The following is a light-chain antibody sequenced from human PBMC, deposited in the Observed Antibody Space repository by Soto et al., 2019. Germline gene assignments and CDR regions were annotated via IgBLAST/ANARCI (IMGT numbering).Light chain of an antibody. Sequence: DIQMTQSPSSLSASVGDRVTITCRASQNIDNYLNWYQQKPGKAPKLLIYAASSLQGGVPSRFRGSGSGTDFTLTISSLQPDDFATYDCQQSYSSPETFGQGTKVEI. CDR3: QQSYSSPET. J-gene: IGKJ1*01. V-gene: IGKV1-39*01. CDR1: QNIDNY. CDR2: AAS.